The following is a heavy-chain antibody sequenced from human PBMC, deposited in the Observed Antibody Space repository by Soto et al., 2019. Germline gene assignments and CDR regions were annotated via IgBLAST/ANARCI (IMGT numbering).Heavy chain of an antibody. J-gene: IGHJ4*02. CDR3: AASQKGWNDVFGY. Sequence: AXVKVSCKASGYTFTTYYMPWVLQAPVQGLEWMGIINPSGGSTSYAQKFQGRVTMTTDTSTSTAYMELRSLRSDDTAVYYCAASQKGWNDVFGYWGQGTLVTVSS. CDR1: GYTFTTYY. CDR2: INPSGGST. D-gene: IGHD1-1*01. V-gene: IGHV1-46*01.